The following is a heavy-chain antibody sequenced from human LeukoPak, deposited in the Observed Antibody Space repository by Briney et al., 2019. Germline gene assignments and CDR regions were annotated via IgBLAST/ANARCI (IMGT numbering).Heavy chain of an antibody. Sequence: PSETLSLTCAVYGGSFSGYYWSWIRQPPGKGLEWIGTIHYSGSTNYNPSLNSRVTISVDASMNQFSLNLNSVTAADTAVYYCASGYFSAWSDWFDPWVQGTLVTVSS. CDR2: IHYSGST. V-gene: IGHV4-34*11. CDR1: GGSFSGYY. CDR3: ASGYFSAWSDWFDP. D-gene: IGHD2-21*01. J-gene: IGHJ5*02.